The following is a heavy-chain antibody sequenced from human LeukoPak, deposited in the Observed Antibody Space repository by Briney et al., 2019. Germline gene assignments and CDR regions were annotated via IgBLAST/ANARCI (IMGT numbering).Heavy chain of an antibody. CDR2: IYHSGST. CDR1: GGSVSSGGYS. J-gene: IGHJ6*02. V-gene: IGHV4-30-2*01. Sequence: SETLSLTCAVSGGSVSSGGYSWSWIRQPPGKGLEWIGYIYHSGSTYYNPSLKSRVTISVDRSKNQFSLKLSSVTAADTAVYYCARGIRTGTTTGYYYGMDVWGQGTTVTVSS. CDR3: ARGIRTGTTTGYYYGMDV. D-gene: IGHD1-1*01.